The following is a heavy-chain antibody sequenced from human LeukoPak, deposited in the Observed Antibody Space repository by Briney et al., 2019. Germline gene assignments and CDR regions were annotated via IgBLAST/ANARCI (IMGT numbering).Heavy chain of an antibody. CDR3: ARHANAWFAY. J-gene: IGHJ4*02. CDR2: IYYSGST. Sequence: SETLSLTCTVSGGSISSYYWSWIRQPPGKGLEWIGYIYYSGSTYYNPSLKSRVTTSVDTSKNQLSLKLSSVTAADTAVYYCARHANAWFAYWGQGTLVTVSS. CDR1: GGSISSYY. V-gene: IGHV4-59*08.